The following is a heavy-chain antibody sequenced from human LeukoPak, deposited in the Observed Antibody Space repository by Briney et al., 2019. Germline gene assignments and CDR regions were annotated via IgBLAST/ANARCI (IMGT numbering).Heavy chain of an antibody. CDR1: GGSFSGYY. D-gene: IGHD2-21*02. CDR2: INHSGST. J-gene: IGHJ4*02. Sequence: SETLSLTCAVYGGSFSGYYWSWIRQPPGKGLEWIGEINHSGSTNYNPSLKSRVTISVDTSKNQFSLKLSSVTAADTAVYYCARGRRNCGGDCYPPEHYYFDYWGQGTLVTVSS. V-gene: IGHV4-34*01. CDR3: ARGRRNCGGDCYPPEHYYFDY.